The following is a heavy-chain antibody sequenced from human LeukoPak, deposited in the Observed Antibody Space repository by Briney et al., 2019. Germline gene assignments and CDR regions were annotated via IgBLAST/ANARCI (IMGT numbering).Heavy chain of an antibody. V-gene: IGHV3-23*01. Sequence: GGSLRLSCAASGFTFSSYAMSWVRQAPGNGLEWVSAINGGGSNTYYADSVKGRFTISRDNSKNMVYLQMNNLRADDTAVYYCAKSVVVITFRFDDWGQGALVTVSS. D-gene: IGHD2-15*01. J-gene: IGHJ4*02. CDR1: GFTFSSYA. CDR2: INGGGSNT. CDR3: AKSVVVITFRFDD.